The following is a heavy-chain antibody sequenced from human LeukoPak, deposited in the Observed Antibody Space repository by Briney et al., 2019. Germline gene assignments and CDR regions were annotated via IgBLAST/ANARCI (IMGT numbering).Heavy chain of an antibody. Sequence: GGSLRLSCAASGFAFSNYWMHWVRQAPGKGLVWVSRVDIDGSTTTYADSVKGRFTISRDNAKNTLYLQMNSLIIEDTAVYYCARDVGGGAAETRGGQGTLVTVSS. D-gene: IGHD6-13*01. J-gene: IGHJ4*02. CDR2: VDIDGSTT. CDR1: GFAFSNYW. CDR3: ARDVGGGAAETR. V-gene: IGHV3-74*01.